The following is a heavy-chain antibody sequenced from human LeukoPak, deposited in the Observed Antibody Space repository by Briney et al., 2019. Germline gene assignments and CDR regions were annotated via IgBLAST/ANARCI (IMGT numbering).Heavy chain of an antibody. Sequence: SETLSLTCAVSGGSISSGGYSWSWIRQPPGKGLEWIGYIYHSGSTYYNPSLKSRVTISVDTSKNQFSLKLSSVTAADTAVYYCAREPGYSYGSANDYWGQGTLVTVSS. CDR3: AREPGYSYGSANDY. V-gene: IGHV4-30-2*01. D-gene: IGHD5-18*01. J-gene: IGHJ4*02. CDR2: IYHSGST. CDR1: GGSISSGGYS.